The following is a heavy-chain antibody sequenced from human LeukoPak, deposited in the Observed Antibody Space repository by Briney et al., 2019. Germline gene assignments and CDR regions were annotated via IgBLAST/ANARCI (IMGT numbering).Heavy chain of an antibody. CDR3: ARVRDGSGRWDAFDI. CDR1: GGSISSYY. Sequence: KSSETLSLTCTVSGGSISSYYWSWIRQPPGKGLEWIGYIYYSGSTNYNPSLKSRVTISVDTSKNQFSLKLTSVTAADTAVYYCARVRDGSGRWDAFDIWGQGTMVTVSS. D-gene: IGHD3-10*01. J-gene: IGHJ3*02. CDR2: IYYSGST. V-gene: IGHV4-59*01.